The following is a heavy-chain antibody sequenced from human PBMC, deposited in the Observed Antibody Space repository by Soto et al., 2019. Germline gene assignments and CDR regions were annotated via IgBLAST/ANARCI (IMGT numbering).Heavy chain of an antibody. CDR1: GFTFSSYA. CDR3: AKEGEYSSGWDNFDY. V-gene: IGHV3-23*01. J-gene: IGHJ4*02. Sequence: EVQLLESGGGLVQPGGSLRLSCAASGFTFSSYALSWVGQAPGRGLEWVSAISGSGGSTYYADSVKGRFTISRDNSKNTLYLQMNSLRAEDTAVYYCAKEGEYSSGWDNFDYWGQGTLVTVSS. CDR2: ISGSGGST. D-gene: IGHD6-19*01.